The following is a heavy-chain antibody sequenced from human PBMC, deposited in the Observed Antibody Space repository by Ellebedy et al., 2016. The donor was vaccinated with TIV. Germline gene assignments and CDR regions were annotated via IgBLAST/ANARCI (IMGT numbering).Heavy chain of an antibody. CDR1: GFNFITYW. CDR2: IKQDGVEK. D-gene: IGHD1-26*01. J-gene: IGHJ4*02. Sequence: GESLKISCAASGFNFITYWMTWVRQAPGKGLEWVANIKQDGVEKYYVDSVKGRFTISRDNGKKSLYLQMNSLRAEDTAVYYCARVSSGSYKTDFDYWGQGILVTVSS. CDR3: ARVSSGSYKTDFDY. V-gene: IGHV3-7*01.